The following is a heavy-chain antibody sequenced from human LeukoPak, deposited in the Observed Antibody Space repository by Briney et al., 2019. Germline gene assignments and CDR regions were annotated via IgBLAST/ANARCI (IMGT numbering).Heavy chain of an antibody. Sequence: GGSLRLSCAVCGFTFRSYAMSWVRRAPGRGLEWVSGVSGSGGNTYYADSVKGRFTISRDNSKNTVYLQMNSLRADDTAIYYCAKWMSRVQAFDIWGQGTMVTVS. CDR3: AKWMSRVQAFDI. CDR2: VSGSGGNT. V-gene: IGHV3-23*01. D-gene: IGHD2-2*03. CDR1: GFTFRSYA. J-gene: IGHJ3*02.